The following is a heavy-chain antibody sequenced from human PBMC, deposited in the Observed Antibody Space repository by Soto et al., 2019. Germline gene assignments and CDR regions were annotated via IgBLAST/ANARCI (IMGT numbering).Heavy chain of an antibody. CDR2: IDWDDEK. CDR3: ARTTLTYYYDSSGYHFDY. J-gene: IGHJ4*02. D-gene: IGHD3-22*01. Sequence: SGPTLVNPTQTLTLTCTFSGFSLSTSGMCVSWIRQPPGKALEWLALIDWDDEKYYSTSLKTRLTISKDTSKNQVVLTMTNMDPVDTATYYCARTTLTYYYDSSGYHFDYWGQGTLVTVS. V-gene: IGHV2-70*01. CDR1: GFSLSTSGMC.